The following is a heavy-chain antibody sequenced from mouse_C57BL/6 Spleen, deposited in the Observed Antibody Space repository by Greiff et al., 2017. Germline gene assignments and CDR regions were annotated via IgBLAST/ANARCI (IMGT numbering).Heavy chain of an antibody. Sequence: QVQLQQSGAELVKPGASVKISCKASGYAFSSYWMNWVKQRPGKGLEWIGQIYPGDGDTNYNGKFKGKATLTADKSSSTAYMQLSSLTSEDSAVYFCAREGAPTRLFDYWGKGTTLTVSS. CDR2: IYPGDGDT. CDR3: AREGAPTRLFDY. V-gene: IGHV1-80*01. J-gene: IGHJ2*01. D-gene: IGHD1-1*01. CDR1: GYAFSSYW.